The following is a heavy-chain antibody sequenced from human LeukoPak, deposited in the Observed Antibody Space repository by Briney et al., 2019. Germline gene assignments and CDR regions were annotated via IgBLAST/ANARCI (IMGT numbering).Heavy chain of an antibody. V-gene: IGHV3-74*03. Sequence: GALKLSRVGFGFNLRYYWMHLVRQAPGTGLVWVSRIHPDGSITTYADSVKGRFTISRDNVKNTLYLQMNSLRAEDTAVYYCAKDSSSTPGGHLDYWGQGTLVTVSS. CDR2: IHPDGSIT. J-gene: IGHJ4*02. CDR1: GFNLRYYW. D-gene: IGHD2-2*01. CDR3: AKDSSSTPGGHLDY.